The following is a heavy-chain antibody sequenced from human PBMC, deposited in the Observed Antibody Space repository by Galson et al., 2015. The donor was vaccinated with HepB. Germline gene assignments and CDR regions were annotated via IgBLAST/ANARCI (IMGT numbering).Heavy chain of an antibody. D-gene: IGHD3-10*01. J-gene: IGHJ6*02. V-gene: IGHV3-48*01. CDR1: GFTFSSYS. CDR3: AREQNTYYYGSGSYYIPRNYYYYGMDV. CDR2: ISSSSSTI. Sequence: SLRLSCAASGFTFSSYSMNWVRQAPGKGLEWASYISSSSSTIYYADSVKGRFTISRDNAKNSLYLQMNSLRAEDTAVYYCAREQNTYYYGSGSYYIPRNYYYYGMDVWGQGTTVTVSS.